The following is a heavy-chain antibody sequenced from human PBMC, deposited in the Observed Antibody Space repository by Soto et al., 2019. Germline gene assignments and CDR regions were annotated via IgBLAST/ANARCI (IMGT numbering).Heavy chain of an antibody. J-gene: IGHJ6*02. CDR1: GGTFSRYA. CDR2: IIPIVTTP. V-gene: IGHV1-69*06. D-gene: IGHD3-3*01. CDR3: ARVGYNFSSSYNYYGMEV. Sequence: QVRLVQSGAEVKKPGSSVKVSCEASGGTFSRYAVTCVRQAPGQGLEWMGGIIPIVTTPNYAQKFQGRLTISADKSPSTSYMELSSLRSEDTGVYYSARVGYNFSSSYNYYGMEVWGHGTKVIVSS.